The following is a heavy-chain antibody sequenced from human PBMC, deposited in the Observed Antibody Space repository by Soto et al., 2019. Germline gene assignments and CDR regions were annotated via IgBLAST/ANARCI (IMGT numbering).Heavy chain of an antibody. J-gene: IGHJ4*02. CDR2: ISSSSSTI. Sequence: EVQLVESGGGLVQPGGSLRLSCAASGFTFSSYSMNWVRQAPGKGLEWVSYISSSSSTIYYADSVKGRFTISRDKAKNSLYLQMNSLRDEDTAVYYCARYSLRWSARGHDYWGQVTLVTVSS. V-gene: IGHV3-48*02. D-gene: IGHD6-13*01. CDR3: ARYSLRWSARGHDY. CDR1: GFTFSSYS.